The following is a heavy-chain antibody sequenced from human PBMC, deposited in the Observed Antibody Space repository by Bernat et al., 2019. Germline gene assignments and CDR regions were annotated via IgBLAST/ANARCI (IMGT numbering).Heavy chain of an antibody. V-gene: IGHV1-8*01. J-gene: IGHJ6*03. CDR1: GYTFSSYD. CDR2: MNPNSGNT. CDR3: ARGAIVPTSYYMDV. Sequence: QVQLVQSGAEVKKPGASVKVSCKASGYTFSSYDINWVRQATGQGLEWMGWMNPNSGNTGYAQKFQGRVTMTKNTSITTAYMELSSLRSEDTAVYYCARGAIVPTSYYMDVWGKGTTVTVSS. D-gene: IGHD5-12*01.